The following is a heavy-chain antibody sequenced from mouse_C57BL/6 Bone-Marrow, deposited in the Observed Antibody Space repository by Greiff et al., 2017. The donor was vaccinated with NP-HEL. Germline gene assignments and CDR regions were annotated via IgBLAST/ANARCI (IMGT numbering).Heavy chain of an antibody. V-gene: IGHV14-2*01. CDR3: AKDTTVVVPGYWYFDV. Sequence: VQLQQSGAELVKPGASVKLSCTASGFNIKDYYMHWVKQRTEQGLEWIGRIDPEDGETKYAPKFQGKATIPADTSSNTAYLPLSSLTSEDTAVYYCAKDTTVVVPGYWYFDVWGTGTTVTVSS. J-gene: IGHJ1*03. CDR2: IDPEDGET. D-gene: IGHD1-1*01. CDR1: GFNIKDYY.